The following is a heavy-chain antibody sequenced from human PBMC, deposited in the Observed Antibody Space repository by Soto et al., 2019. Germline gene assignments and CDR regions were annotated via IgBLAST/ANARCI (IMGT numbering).Heavy chain of an antibody. CDR1: GFTFSPFW. Sequence: EVQLVESGGGLVQPGGSLRLSCAASGFTFSPFWMHWVRQVPGKGPVWVSRINSDGNSTSYAVSVKGRFTISRDNAKNTLYLQMNSLRAEDTAVYYCARGSNHFDDWGQGTLVTVSS. J-gene: IGHJ4*02. D-gene: IGHD4-4*01. CDR2: INSDGNST. V-gene: IGHV3-74*01. CDR3: ARGSNHFDD.